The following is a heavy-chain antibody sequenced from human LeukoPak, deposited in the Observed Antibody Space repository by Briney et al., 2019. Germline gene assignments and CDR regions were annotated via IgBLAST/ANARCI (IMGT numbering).Heavy chain of an antibody. CDR3: AIDPNWGTHS. CDR2: IGSSGGGI. J-gene: IGHJ4*02. V-gene: IGHV3-23*01. D-gene: IGHD7-27*01. CDR1: GFTFSTYT. Sequence: GGSLRLSCAASGFTFSTYTMYWVRHPPGKGLEWVSIIGSSGGGIHYADSVKGRFTISRDNSKSALYLQMNSLRVEDTAVYYCAIDPNWGTHSWGQGVLVTVSS.